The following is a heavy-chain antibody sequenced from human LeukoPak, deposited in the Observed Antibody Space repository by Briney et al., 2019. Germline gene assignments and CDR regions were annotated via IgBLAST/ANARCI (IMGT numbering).Heavy chain of an antibody. V-gene: IGHV4-4*07. J-gene: IGHJ4*02. CDR1: GVSISSYW. CDR3: ARETGSGSYDY. CDR2: IYTSGST. D-gene: IGHD3-10*01. Sequence: SETLSLTCTVSGVSISSYWWTWIRQPAGKGLGWIGRIYTSGSTNYNPSLESRVTMSVDTSKNQFSLKLSSVTAADTALYYCARETGSGSYDYCGQGTLVTVSS.